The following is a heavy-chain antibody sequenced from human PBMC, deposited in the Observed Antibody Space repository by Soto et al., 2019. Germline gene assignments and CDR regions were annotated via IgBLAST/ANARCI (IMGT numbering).Heavy chain of an antibody. D-gene: IGHD6-19*01. CDR3: ARDTSGWGYFDY. J-gene: IGHJ4*02. CDR2: IYYGGST. Sequence: QVQLQESGPGLVKPSQTLSLTCTVSGGSVTSGYYYWSWIRQHPGKGLEWIGYIYYGGSTYYNPSLKSRVSISVDPSKNQFSLKLTSVTAADTAVYYCARDTSGWGYFDYWGQGTLVTVSS. CDR1: GGSVTSGYYY. V-gene: IGHV4-31*03.